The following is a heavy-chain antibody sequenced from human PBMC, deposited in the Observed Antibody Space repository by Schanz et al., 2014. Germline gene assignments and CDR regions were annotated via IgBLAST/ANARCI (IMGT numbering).Heavy chain of an antibody. J-gene: IGHJ5*02. CDR1: GFTFSDYY. Sequence: QVHLVESGGGLVKPGGSLRLSCAASGFTFSDYYMTWIRQAPGKGLEWVSSINWNSDTTGYTDSVKGRFTISRDNAKNTLYLQMSRLRVEDTAVYYCVRWGASWGQGTLVTVSS. D-gene: IGHD3-16*01. V-gene: IGHV3-11*06. CDR2: INWNSDTT. CDR3: VRWGAS.